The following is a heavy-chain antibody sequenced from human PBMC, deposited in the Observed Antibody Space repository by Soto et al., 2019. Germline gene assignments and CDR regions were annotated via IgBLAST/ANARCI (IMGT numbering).Heavy chain of an antibody. Sequence: QVQLVQSGAEEKKPGASVKVSCKASGYTFTTYGISWVRQAPGQVLEWMGWISAYNGNTNYAQKLQDRVTMTTDTARSTAYMELRSLRSDDTAVYYCARVIFGVGYFDYWGQGTLVTVSS. CDR3: ARVIFGVGYFDY. V-gene: IGHV1-18*01. CDR1: GYTFTTYG. D-gene: IGHD3-3*01. CDR2: ISAYNGNT. J-gene: IGHJ4*02.